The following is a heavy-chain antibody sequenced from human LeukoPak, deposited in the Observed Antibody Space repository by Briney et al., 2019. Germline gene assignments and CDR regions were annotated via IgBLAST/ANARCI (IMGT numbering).Heavy chain of an antibody. Sequence: PAETLRLSCADSGVTFSSYAMNWDRQAPGKGLECISYLSSSGRTIYYADSLKGRFTVSRDNAKNSLYLRMNNLRAEDTAVYYCARGEYYFDYWGQGTLVTVSS. J-gene: IGHJ4*02. CDR2: LSSSGRTI. CDR3: ARGEYYFDY. V-gene: IGHV3-48*03. CDR1: GVTFSSYA.